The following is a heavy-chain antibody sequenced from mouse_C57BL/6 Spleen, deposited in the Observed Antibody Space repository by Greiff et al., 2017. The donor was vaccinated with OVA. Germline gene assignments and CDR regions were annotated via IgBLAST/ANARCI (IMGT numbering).Heavy chain of an antibody. CDR3: AREYYGSRQYFDV. CDR1: GYSFTGYY. V-gene: IGHV1-42*01. J-gene: IGHJ1*03. CDR2: INPSTGGT. D-gene: IGHD1-1*01. Sequence: VQLQQSGPELVKPGASVKISCKASGYSFTGYYMNWVKQSPEKSLEWIGEINPSTGGTTYNQKFKAKATLTVDKSSSTAYMQLKSLTSEDSAVYYCAREYYGSRQYFDVWGTGTTVTVSA.